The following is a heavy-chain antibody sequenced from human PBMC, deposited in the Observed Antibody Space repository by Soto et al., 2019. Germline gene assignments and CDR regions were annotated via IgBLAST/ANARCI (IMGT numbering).Heavy chain of an antibody. Sequence: PGGSLRLSCAASGFTFSSYGMHWVRQAPGKGLEWVAVISYDGSNKYYADTVKGRITNSRDNSKNTLYLQMNSLRAEDTAVYYCSIVGYSGYDSFYYYYYYMDVWGKGTTVTVSS. V-gene: IGHV3-30*03. CDR3: SIVGYSGYDSFYYYYYYMDV. CDR1: GFTFSSYG. J-gene: IGHJ6*03. CDR2: ISYDGSNK. D-gene: IGHD5-12*01.